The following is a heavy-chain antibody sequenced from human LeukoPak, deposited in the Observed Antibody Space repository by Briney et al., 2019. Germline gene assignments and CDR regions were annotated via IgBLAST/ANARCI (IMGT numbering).Heavy chain of an antibody. CDR1: GGTFSSYA. CDR2: IIPIFGTA. J-gene: IGHJ5*02. Sequence: SVKVSCKASGGTFSSYAISWVRQAPGHGLEWMGRIIPIFGTANYAQKFQGRVTMTRDTSTSTVYMELSSLRSEDTAVYYCAREDCSSTSCYLIGWFDPWGQGTLVTVSS. V-gene: IGHV1-69*05. CDR3: AREDCSSTSCYLIGWFDP. D-gene: IGHD2-2*01.